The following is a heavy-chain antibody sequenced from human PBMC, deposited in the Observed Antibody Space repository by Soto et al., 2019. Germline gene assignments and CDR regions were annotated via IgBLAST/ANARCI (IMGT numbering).Heavy chain of an antibody. CDR3: AKDFKVSGSYYGSLNYYYGMDV. V-gene: IGHV3-30*18. CDR2: ISYDGSLK. J-gene: IGHJ6*02. D-gene: IGHD3-10*01. Sequence: PGGSLRLSCAASGFTFSSYGMHSVRHAPGKGLEGVAIISYDGSLKYYADSVKGRFTISRDNSKSALYLQMNSLRPEDTAVYYCAKDFKVSGSYYGSLNYYYGMDVWGQGTTFNVSS. CDR1: GFTFSSYG.